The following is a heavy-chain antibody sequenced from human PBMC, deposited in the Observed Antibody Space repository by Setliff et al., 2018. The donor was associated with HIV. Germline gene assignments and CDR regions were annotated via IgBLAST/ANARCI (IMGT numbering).Heavy chain of an antibody. CDR2: ITPVFGTA. CDR1: GGTLSGHPISFA. D-gene: IGHD1-26*01. CDR3: ASGSHGEGATDY. Sequence: GASVKVSCKASGGTLSGHPISFAISWVRQAPGQGLEWMGGITPVFGTANYAQKFQGRLTITADESTYTAYMELSSLRSEDTAVYYCASGSHGEGATDYWGLGTLVTVSS. J-gene: IGHJ4*02. V-gene: IGHV1-69*13.